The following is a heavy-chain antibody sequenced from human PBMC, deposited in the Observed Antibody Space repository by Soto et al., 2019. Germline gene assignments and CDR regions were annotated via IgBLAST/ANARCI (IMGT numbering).Heavy chain of an antibody. CDR3: ARRALGHQVYNDYGMDV. J-gene: IGHJ6*02. CDR1: GYSFTSYW. V-gene: IGHV5-10-1*01. D-gene: IGHD7-27*01. CDR2: IDPNDSYS. Sequence: GESLKISCKVSGYSFTSYWITWVRQKPGKGLELMGRIDPNDSYSNYSPSFQGHVTFSADKSITTAYLQWDSLKASDTAMYYCARRALGHQVYNDYGMDVWGQGTAVTVSS.